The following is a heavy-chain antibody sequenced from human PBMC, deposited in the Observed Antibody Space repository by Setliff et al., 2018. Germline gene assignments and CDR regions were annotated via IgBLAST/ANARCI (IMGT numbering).Heavy chain of an antibody. D-gene: IGHD1-26*01. J-gene: IGHJ4*02. CDR3: AKGSSGSYLGRMFDY. CDR2: ISASGDTT. V-gene: IGHV3-23*01. CDR1: GYTSSSYA. Sequence: GGSLRLSCAASGYTSSSYAMTWVRQAPGKGLEWVSIISASGDTTYYADSVKGRFTISRDNSKNTLYLQMNSLRAEDAAVYYCAKGSSGSYLGRMFDYWGQGTLVTVSS.